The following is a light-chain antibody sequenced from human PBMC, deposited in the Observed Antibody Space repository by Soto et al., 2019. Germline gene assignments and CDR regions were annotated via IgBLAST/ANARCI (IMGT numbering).Light chain of an antibody. CDR1: SSDVGGYNY. V-gene: IGLV2-8*01. CDR2: EVS. J-gene: IGLJ2*01. Sequence: QSALTQPPSASGSTGQSVTISCTGTSSDVGGYNYVSWYQQHPGKAPKLMIYEVSKRPSVVPDRFPGSKSGNTASLTVSGLQAEDEADYYCSLYARSKEVVFGGGTKLPVL. CDR3: SLYARSKEVV.